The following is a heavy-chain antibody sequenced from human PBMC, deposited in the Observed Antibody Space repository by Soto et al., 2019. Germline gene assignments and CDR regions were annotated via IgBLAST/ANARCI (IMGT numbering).Heavy chain of an antibody. CDR1: GGTFSSYA. D-gene: IGHD3-22*01. J-gene: IGHJ3*02. CDR2: IIPIFGTA. Sequence: QVQLVQSGAEGKKPGSSVKVSCKASGGTFSSYAISWVRQAPGQGLEWMGGIIPIFGTANYAQKFQGRVTITADESTRTAYMELSSLRSEDTAVYYCARAEGITMIVVVNDAFDIWGQGTMVTVSS. CDR3: ARAEGITMIVVVNDAFDI. V-gene: IGHV1-69*01.